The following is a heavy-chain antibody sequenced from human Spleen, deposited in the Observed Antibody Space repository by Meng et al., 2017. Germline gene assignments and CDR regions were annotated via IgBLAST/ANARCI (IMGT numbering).Heavy chain of an antibody. D-gene: IGHD1-26*01. J-gene: IGHJ4*02. CDR1: GGSFSSGSYY. Sequence: QMQPQQWGAGLLKPSETLSLTCVVSGGSFSSGSYYWSWIRQPPGKGLEWIGYIYYSGSTNYNPSLKSRVTISVDTSKNQFSLKLSSVTAADTAVYYCARGLSGSYYGTFDYWGQGTLVTVSS. V-gene: IGHV4-61*01. CDR2: IYYSGST. CDR3: ARGLSGSYYGTFDY.